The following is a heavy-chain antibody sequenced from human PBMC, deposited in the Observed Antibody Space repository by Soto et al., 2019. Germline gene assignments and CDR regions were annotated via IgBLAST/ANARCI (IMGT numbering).Heavy chain of an antibody. D-gene: IGHD6-6*01. V-gene: IGHV2-5*01. CDR3: ARGLATLPVFAFEI. CDR1: GFSLSTSGVG. CDR2: IYWSGDE. Sequence: GPTLVNPTQTLTLTCSFSGFSLSTSGVGVGWIRQSPGKAPEWLALIYWSGDEHYRPSLKSRLSIIKDTSKNHVVLIMSDMDPVDTATYYCARGLATLPVFAFEIWGQGTMVAVSS. J-gene: IGHJ3*02.